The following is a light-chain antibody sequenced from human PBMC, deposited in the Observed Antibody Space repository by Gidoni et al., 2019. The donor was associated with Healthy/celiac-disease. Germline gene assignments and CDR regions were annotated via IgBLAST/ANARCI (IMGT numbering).Light chain of an antibody. Sequence: EIVLTQTPATLSLSPGERATLSCRASQSVSSYLAWYPQKPGQAPRLLIYAASNRATGLPARFSGSGSGTDFTLTISSLEPEDFAVYYCQQRSNWSLTFXGXTKVEIK. CDR3: QQRSNWSLT. V-gene: IGKV3-11*01. CDR2: AAS. CDR1: QSVSSY. J-gene: IGKJ4*01.